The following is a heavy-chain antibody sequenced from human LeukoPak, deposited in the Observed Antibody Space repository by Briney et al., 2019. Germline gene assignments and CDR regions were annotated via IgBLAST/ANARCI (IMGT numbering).Heavy chain of an antibody. CDR3: ARVEYDYVWGSYRSPYYFDY. Sequence: ASVKVSCKASGYTLTGYYMHWVRQAPGQGLEWMGWINPNSGGTNYAQKFQGRVTMTRDTSISTAYMELSRLRSDDTAVYYCARVEYDYVWGSYRSPYYFDYWGQGTLVTVSS. J-gene: IGHJ4*02. V-gene: IGHV1-2*02. D-gene: IGHD3-16*02. CDR1: GYTLTGYY. CDR2: INPNSGGT.